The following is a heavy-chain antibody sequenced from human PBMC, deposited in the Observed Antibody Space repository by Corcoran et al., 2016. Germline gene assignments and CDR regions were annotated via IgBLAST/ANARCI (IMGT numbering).Heavy chain of an antibody. V-gene: IGHV4-39*01. J-gene: IGHJ4*02. CDR3: VGGRNGWYWVGDD. D-gene: IGHD6-19*01. CDR2: FYLGGNT. CDR1: GGSISSSGYY. Sequence: QLLLQESGPGLVKPSETLSLTCIVSGGSISSSGYYWGWVRQPPGKGLGWIGSFYLGGNTYYNPSRKNLVTIALDTSKKQFTLNLISMTATDTAGYYCVGGRNGWYWVGDDWGQGTLVSVSS.